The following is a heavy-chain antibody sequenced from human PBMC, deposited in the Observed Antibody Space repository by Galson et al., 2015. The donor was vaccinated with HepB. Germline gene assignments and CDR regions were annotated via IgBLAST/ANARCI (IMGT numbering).Heavy chain of an antibody. D-gene: IGHD3-16*01. CDR2: FDPEDGET. CDR1: GYTLTELP. V-gene: IGHV1-24*01. CDR3: ATAGDPAYAFDI. Sequence: SVKVSCKVSGYTLTELPMHWVRQAPGKGLEWMGGFDPEDGETIYAQKFQGRVTMTEDTSTDTAYMELSSLRSEDTAVYYCATAGDPAYAFDIWGQGTMVTVSS. J-gene: IGHJ3*02.